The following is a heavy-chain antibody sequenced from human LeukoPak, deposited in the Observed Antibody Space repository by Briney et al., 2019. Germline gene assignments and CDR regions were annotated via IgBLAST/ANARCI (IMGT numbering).Heavy chain of an antibody. J-gene: IGHJ4*02. CDR3: ASSIRGYDWGVDY. CDR1: GGSISTYY. Sequence: RPSETLSLTCTVSGGSISTYYWSWIRQPPGKGVEWIGYISDSGSTNYNPSLKSRVTISVDTSKKQFSLKLSSVTAADTAVYYFASSIRGYDWGVDYWGQGTLVTVSS. CDR2: ISDSGST. V-gene: IGHV4-59*01. D-gene: IGHD5-12*01.